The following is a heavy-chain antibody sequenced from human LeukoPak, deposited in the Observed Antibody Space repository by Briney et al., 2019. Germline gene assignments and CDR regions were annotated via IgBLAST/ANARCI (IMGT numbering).Heavy chain of an antibody. J-gene: IGHJ4*02. Sequence: SETLSLTCAVYGGSFRGYYWSWIRQPPGKGLEWMGEINHSGSTNYNPSPKTRVTISVDTSKNQFSLKLSSVPAADTAVYYCARGSGDDDLRFLEWLPNLAFDYWGQGTLVTVSS. V-gene: IGHV4-34*01. D-gene: IGHD3-3*01. CDR3: ARGSGDDDLRFLEWLPNLAFDY. CDR2: INHSGST. CDR1: GGSFRGYY.